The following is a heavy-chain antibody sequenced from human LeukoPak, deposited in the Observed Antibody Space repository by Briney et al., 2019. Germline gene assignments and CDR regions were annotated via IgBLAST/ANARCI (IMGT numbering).Heavy chain of an antibody. CDR1: GFTLSKYW. V-gene: IGHV3-7*01. J-gene: IGHJ4*02. Sequence: GGCPRLSPAVSGFTLSKYWVMSVRQAPGKGLEWGVSIYEDGSETNYVVSVTGRFTVSRDHAKNSLFLQMNCLRAEDTAVYYCVRDPGGYSYGYLDYWGPGPLATVSS. CDR3: VRDPGGYSYGYLDY. CDR2: IYEDGSET. D-gene: IGHD5-18*01.